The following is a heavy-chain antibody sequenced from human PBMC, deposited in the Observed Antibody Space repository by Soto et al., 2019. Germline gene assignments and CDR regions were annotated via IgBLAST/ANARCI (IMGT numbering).Heavy chain of an antibody. CDR2: INPNSGGT. Sequence: ASVKVSCKASGYTFTGYYMHWVRQAPGQGLEWMGWINPNSGGTNYAQKFQGWVTMTRDTSISTAYMELSRLRSDDTAVYYCARDFCSGGSGERNYAFDIWGQGTMVTVSS. CDR1: GYTFTGYY. V-gene: IGHV1-2*04. CDR3: ARDFCSGGSGERNYAFDI. D-gene: IGHD2-15*01. J-gene: IGHJ3*02.